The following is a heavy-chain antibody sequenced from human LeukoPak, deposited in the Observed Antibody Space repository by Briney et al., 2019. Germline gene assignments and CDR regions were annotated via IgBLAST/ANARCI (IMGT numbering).Heavy chain of an antibody. CDR1: GGSISSSSYY. Sequence: SETLSLTCTVSGGSISSSSYYWGWIRQPPGTGLEWIGSIYYSGNTYYNPSLKSRVTMSVDTSKNQLSLKLTSVTAADTAVYYCARSPSYYYADYWGQGTLVTVSS. D-gene: IGHD3-10*01. V-gene: IGHV4-39*07. J-gene: IGHJ4*02. CDR3: ARSPSYYYADY. CDR2: IYYSGNT.